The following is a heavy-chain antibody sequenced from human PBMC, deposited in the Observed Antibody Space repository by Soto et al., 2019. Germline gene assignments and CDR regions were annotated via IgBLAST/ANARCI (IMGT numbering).Heavy chain of an antibody. CDR3: TREFEGSVNWFDP. Sequence: HPGGSLRLSCAASGFTFSNYWMHWVRQAPGKGLVRVSRINRDGSSTSYADSVKGRFTISRDNAKNTLYVQMNSLRAEDTAVYYCTREFEGSVNWFDPWGQGTLVTVSS. J-gene: IGHJ5*02. V-gene: IGHV3-74*01. D-gene: IGHD6-25*01. CDR1: GFTFSNYW. CDR2: INRDGSST.